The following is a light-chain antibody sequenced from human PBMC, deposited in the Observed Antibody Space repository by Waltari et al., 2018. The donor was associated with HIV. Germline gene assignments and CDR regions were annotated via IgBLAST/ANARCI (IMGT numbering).Light chain of an antibody. J-gene: IGKJ1*01. Sequence: EIVLTQSPGTLSSSPGERATLSCRASQSGSSSYLAWYQQKPGQAPRLLIYGASRRATGIPDRFSGSGSGTDFTLTISRLEPEDFAVYYCQQYSNWPRTFGQGTKVEI. CDR3: QQYSNWPRT. CDR2: GAS. V-gene: IGKV3-20*01. CDR1: QSGSSSY.